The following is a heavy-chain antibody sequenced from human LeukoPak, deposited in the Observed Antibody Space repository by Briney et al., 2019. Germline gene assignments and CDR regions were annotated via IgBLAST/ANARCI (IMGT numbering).Heavy chain of an antibody. CDR1: GGTFSSYA. V-gene: IGHV1-69*04. CDR3: ARDVPLSLRRHGSSWYEGMDV. D-gene: IGHD6-13*01. J-gene: IGHJ6*02. Sequence: SVKVSCKASGGTFSSYAISWVRQAPGQGLEWMGRIIPILGIANYAQKFQGRVTITADKSTSTAYMKLSSLRSEDTAVYYCARDVPLSLRRHGSSWYEGMDVWGQGTTVTVSS. CDR2: IIPILGIA.